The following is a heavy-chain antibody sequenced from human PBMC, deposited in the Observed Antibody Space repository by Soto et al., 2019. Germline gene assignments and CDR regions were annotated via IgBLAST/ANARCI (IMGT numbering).Heavy chain of an antibody. D-gene: IGHD3-22*01. Sequence: QVQLQQWGAGLLKPSETLSLTCAVYGGSFSGYYWSWIRQPPGKGLEWIGEINHSGNTNYNPSLKSRVTISVDTSKNQFSLKLSSVTAADTAVYYCARLNYDGSGYYYYYYGMDVWGQGTTVTVSS. J-gene: IGHJ6*02. CDR3: ARLNYDGSGYYYYYYGMDV. V-gene: IGHV4-34*01. CDR1: GGSFSGYY. CDR2: INHSGNT.